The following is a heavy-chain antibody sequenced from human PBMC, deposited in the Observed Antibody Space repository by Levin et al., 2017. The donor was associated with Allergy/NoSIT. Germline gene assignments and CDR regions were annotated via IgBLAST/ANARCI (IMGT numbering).Heavy chain of an antibody. CDR2: INYSGST. Sequence: SETLSLTCAVYGGSFSDYYWSWIRQHPGKGLEWIGYINYSGSTYYNPSLKSRVTISVDTSKNQFSLKLNSVTAADTAVYYCARDGGFCTNGVCPPYYYYPIDVWGQGTTVTVSS. J-gene: IGHJ6*02. D-gene: IGHD2-8*01. CDR3: ARDGGFCTNGVCPPYYYYPIDV. V-gene: IGHV4-34*09. CDR1: GGSFSDYY.